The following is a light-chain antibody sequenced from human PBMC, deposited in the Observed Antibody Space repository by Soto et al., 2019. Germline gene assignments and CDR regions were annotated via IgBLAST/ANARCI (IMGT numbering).Light chain of an antibody. Sequence: DIQMTQSPSSLSASVGNRFTITCRASQSISSYLNWYQQKPGKAPNLLIYAASSLQSGVPSRFSGSGSGTDFTLTISSLQPEDFATYYCQQSYSTPRTFGQGTKVEI. CDR3: QQSYSTPRT. V-gene: IGKV1-39*01. J-gene: IGKJ1*01. CDR2: AAS. CDR1: QSISSY.